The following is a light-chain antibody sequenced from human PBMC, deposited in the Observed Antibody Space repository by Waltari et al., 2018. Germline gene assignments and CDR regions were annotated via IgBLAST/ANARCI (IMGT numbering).Light chain of an antibody. CDR3: QQYGSSHT. Sequence: EIVLTQSPGTLSLSPGERATLSCRASQSVSSSYLAWYQQKPGQAPRLLIYGASSRATGIPDRVSGSGSGTDFTLTISRLEPEDFAVYYGQQYGSSHTFGQGTRLEIK. CDR2: GAS. V-gene: IGKV3-20*01. CDR1: QSVSSSY. J-gene: IGKJ5*01.